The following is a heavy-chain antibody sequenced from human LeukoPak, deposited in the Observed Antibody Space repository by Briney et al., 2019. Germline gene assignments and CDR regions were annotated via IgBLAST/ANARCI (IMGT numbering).Heavy chain of an antibody. CDR1: GDNYRSYA. CDR2: ISYDGSNK. CDR3: AGVYNWNYDY. D-gene: IGHD1-20*01. V-gene: IGHV3-30-3*01. J-gene: IGHJ4*02. Sequence: PGGTQRHTEAAPGDNYRSYAMHRVGQAPGKGLEWVAVISYDGSNKYYADSVKGRFTISRDNSKNTLYLQMNSLRAEDTAVYYCAGVYNWNYDYWGQGTLVTVSS.